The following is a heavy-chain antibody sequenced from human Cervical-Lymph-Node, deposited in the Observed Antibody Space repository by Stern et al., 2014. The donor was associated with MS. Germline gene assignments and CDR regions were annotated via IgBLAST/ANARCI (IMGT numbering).Heavy chain of an antibody. V-gene: IGHV3-48*01. Sequence: EMQLVESGGGLVQPGGSLRLSCAASGFIFSTYSMSWVRQAPGEGLEWVSYISSASSTMYYADSVKGRFTISRDNAKNSLSLQMNSLRPEDTAVYYCVRQGVDCDGDCYDVWGQGTLVTVSS. CDR2: ISSASSTM. J-gene: IGHJ4*02. D-gene: IGHD2-21*02. CDR3: VRQGVDCDGDCYDV. CDR1: GFIFSTYS.